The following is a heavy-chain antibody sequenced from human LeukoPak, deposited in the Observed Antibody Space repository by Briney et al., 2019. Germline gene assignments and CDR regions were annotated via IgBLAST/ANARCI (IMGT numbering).Heavy chain of an antibody. D-gene: IGHD6-13*01. Sequence: SETLSLTCSVSGGSISSYSWSWLRQPAGKPLEWIGRIYASGSTNYNPSLNSRVTMSVDTSKNQFSLKLSSVTAADTAVYYCARDVLRAAAGTGQTWWFDPWGQGTLVTVSS. CDR2: IYASGST. V-gene: IGHV4-4*07. CDR1: GGSISSYS. CDR3: ARDVLRAAAGTGQTWWFDP. J-gene: IGHJ5*02.